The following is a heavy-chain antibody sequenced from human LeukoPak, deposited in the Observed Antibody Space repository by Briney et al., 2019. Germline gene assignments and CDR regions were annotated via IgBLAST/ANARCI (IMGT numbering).Heavy chain of an antibody. V-gene: IGHV3-20*04. CDR2: INWNGGST. J-gene: IGHJ4*02. Sequence: GGSLRLSCAASGFTFDDYGMSWVRQAPGKGLEWVSGINWNGGSTGYADSVKGRFTISRDNAKSSLYLQMNSLRAEDTAVYYCTSIGYSYGYVFDYWGQGTLVTVSS. CDR3: TSIGYSYGYVFDY. D-gene: IGHD5-18*01. CDR1: GFTFDDYG.